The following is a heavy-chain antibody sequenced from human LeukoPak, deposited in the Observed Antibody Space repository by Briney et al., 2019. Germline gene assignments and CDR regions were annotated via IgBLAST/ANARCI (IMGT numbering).Heavy chain of an antibody. J-gene: IGHJ3*02. CDR2: IYSSGST. V-gene: IGHV4-59*01. Sequence: SQTLSLTCTVSGGSISGYYWTWIRQPPGKGLEWIGYIYSSGSTNYNPSLMSRVAISVDTSKNQFSLKLTSVTAADTAIYYCAKTVRQWLANDAFAIWGQGTMVTVSS. D-gene: IGHD6-19*01. CDR1: GGSISGYY. CDR3: AKTVRQWLANDAFAI.